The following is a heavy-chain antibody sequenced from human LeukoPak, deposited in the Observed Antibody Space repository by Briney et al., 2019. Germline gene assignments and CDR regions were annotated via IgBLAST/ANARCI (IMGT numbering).Heavy chain of an antibody. D-gene: IGHD2-2*01. CDR3: AREPPESYHFDY. J-gene: IGHJ4*02. Sequence: PGGSLRLSCAASGFTFSSYAMHWVRQAPGKGLEWVAVISYDGSNKYYADSVKGRFTISRDNSKNTLYLQMNSLRAEDTAVYYCAREPPESYHFDYWGQGTLVTVSS. CDR2: ISYDGSNK. V-gene: IGHV3-30*04. CDR1: GFTFSSYA.